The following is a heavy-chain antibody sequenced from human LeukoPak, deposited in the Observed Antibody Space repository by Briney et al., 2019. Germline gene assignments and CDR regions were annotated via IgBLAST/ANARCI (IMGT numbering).Heavy chain of an antibody. D-gene: IGHD3-22*01. J-gene: IGHJ3*02. CDR2: IYYSGST. CDR1: GGSISSHY. V-gene: IGHV4-59*11. CDR3: AREAPYYDSSGYYYDAFDI. Sequence: PSETLSLTCTVSGGSISSHYWSWIRQPPGKGLEWIGYIYYSGSTNYNPSLKSRVTISVDTSKNQFSLKLSSVTAADTAVYYCAREAPYYDSSGYYYDAFDIWGQGTMVTVSS.